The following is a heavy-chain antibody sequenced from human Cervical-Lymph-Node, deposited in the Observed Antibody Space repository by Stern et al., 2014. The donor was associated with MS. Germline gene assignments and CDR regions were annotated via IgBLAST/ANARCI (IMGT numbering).Heavy chain of an antibody. J-gene: IGHJ4*02. CDR3: ARGDYYDRFIDY. V-gene: IGHV4-31*03. CDR1: GGSISSGGYY. D-gene: IGHD3-22*01. Sequence: QLQLQESGPGLVKPSQTLSLTCTVSGGSISSGGYYWSWIRQHPGKGLEWIGYIYYSGSTYYNPSLKSRVTISVDTSKNQFSLKLSSVTAADTAVYYCARGDYYDRFIDYWGQGTLVTVSS. CDR2: IYYSGST.